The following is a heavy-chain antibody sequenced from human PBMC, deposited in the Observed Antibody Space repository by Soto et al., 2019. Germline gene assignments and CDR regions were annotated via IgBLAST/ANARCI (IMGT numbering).Heavy chain of an antibody. J-gene: IGHJ4*01. CDR3: ARGVDEALFYYETSGYLGYFDY. CDR2: IIPMFGIA. Sequence: SVKVSCKASGGTFNAITCVRQALGQGLEWMGGIIPMFGIANYEQKFQGRVTITADESTSTAYMELSSLRSEDTAVYYCARGVDEALFYYETSGYLGYFDYWGQGTLVTVSS. V-gene: IGHV1-69*13. D-gene: IGHD3-22*01. CDR1: GGTFNA.